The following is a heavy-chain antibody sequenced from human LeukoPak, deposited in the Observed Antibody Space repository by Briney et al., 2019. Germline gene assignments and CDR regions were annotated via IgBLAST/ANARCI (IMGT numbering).Heavy chain of an antibody. CDR3: ARGRPGGSRSFDY. V-gene: IGHV4-34*01. Sequence: SETLSLTCAVYGGSFSGYYWSWIRQPPGKGLEWIGEINHSGSTNYNPSLKSRVTISVDTSKNQFSLKLSSATAADTAVYYCARGRPGGSRSFDYWGQGTLVTVSS. J-gene: IGHJ4*02. CDR1: GGSFSGYY. CDR2: INHSGST. D-gene: IGHD6-13*01.